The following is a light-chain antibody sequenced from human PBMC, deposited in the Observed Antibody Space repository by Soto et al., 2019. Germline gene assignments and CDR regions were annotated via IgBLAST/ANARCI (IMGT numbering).Light chain of an antibody. Sequence: QSVLTQPPSVSGAPGQRVTISCTGSSSNIGASYDAHWYQRLPGTAPKLLIYGNSNRPSGVPDRFSGSKSGTSASLAITGLQAEDEADYYCQSYDSSLSGWVFGGGTKLTVL. CDR1: SSNIGASYD. J-gene: IGLJ3*02. CDR2: GNS. V-gene: IGLV1-40*01. CDR3: QSYDSSLSGWV.